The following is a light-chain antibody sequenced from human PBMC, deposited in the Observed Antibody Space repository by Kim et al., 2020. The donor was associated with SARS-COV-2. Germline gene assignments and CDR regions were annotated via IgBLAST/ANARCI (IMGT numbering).Light chain of an antibody. CDR2: DVS. J-gene: IGLJ2*01. CDR3: TSYTSTSTLV. Sequence: GQAITISCPGTSSDVGGYIFVSWYQQQPGKPPQLIIYDVSHRPSGVSNRFSCSTSGNRASLTIFGLQAEDEADYYCTSYTSTSTLVFGGGTQLTVL. CDR1: SSDVGGYIF. V-gene: IGLV2-14*03.